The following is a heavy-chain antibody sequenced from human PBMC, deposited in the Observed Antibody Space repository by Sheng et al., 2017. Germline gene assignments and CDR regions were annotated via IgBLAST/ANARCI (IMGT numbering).Heavy chain of an antibody. CDR2: IYYSGST. CDR3: ARRMRYSGYDDAFDI. CDR1: GGSISSYY. Sequence: QVQLQESGPGLVKPSETLSLTCTVSGGSISSYYWSWIRQPPGKGLEWIGYIYYSGSTNYNPSLKSRVTISVDTSKNQFSLKLSSVTAADTAVYYCARRMRYSGYDDAFDIWGQGTMVTVSS. V-gene: IGHV4-59*01. D-gene: IGHD5-12*01. J-gene: IGHJ3*02.